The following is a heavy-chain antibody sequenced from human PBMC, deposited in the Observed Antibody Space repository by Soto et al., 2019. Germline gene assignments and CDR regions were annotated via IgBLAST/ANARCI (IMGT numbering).Heavy chain of an antibody. D-gene: IGHD3-3*01. CDR1: GYNFAGYW. J-gene: IGHJ4*02. Sequence: GEALKISCKGSGYNFAGYWIAWVRQMPGKGLELMGIIYPSDSDTRYRPSFQGQVTISADKSISSAYLQWSSLRASDTAMYYCARGGVSTRTFDYWGQGTPVTVSS. V-gene: IGHV5-51*01. CDR3: ARGGVSTRTFDY. CDR2: IYPSDSDT.